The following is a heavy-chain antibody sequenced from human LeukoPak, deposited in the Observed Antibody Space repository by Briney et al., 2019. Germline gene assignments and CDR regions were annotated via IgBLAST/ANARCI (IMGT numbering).Heavy chain of an antibody. V-gene: IGHV4-59*01. D-gene: IGHD3-10*01. CDR3: DP. J-gene: IGHJ5*02. CDR2: IYYSGST. Sequence: SETLSLTCTVSGGSISSYYWSWIRQPPGKGLEWIGYIYYSGSTNYNPSLKSRVTISVDTSAADTAVYHCARGSGVRGVQWFDPWGQGTLVTVSS. CDR1: GGSISSYY.